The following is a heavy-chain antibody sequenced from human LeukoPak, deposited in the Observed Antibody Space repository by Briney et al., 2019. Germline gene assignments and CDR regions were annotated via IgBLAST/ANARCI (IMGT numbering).Heavy chain of an antibody. J-gene: IGHJ1*01. D-gene: IGHD3-22*01. CDR3: ARAPSEIGGYYPEYFRH. CDR2: IKSDGST. CDR1: GFTFSSYW. Sequence: AGGSLRLSCAASGFTFSSYWMRWVRQAPGKGLVWVSRIKSDGSTRYADSVKGRFTISRDNAKNTVSLQMNSLRAEDTGVYYCARAPSEIGGYYPEYFRHWGQGTLVTVSP. V-gene: IGHV3-74*01.